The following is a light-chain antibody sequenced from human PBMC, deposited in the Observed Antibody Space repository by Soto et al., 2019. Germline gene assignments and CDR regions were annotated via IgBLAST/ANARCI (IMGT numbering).Light chain of an antibody. Sequence: QSVLTQPPSVSGAPGQRVTISCTGSSSNIGAGYDVHWYRQLPGTAPKLLISSNNNRPSGVPDRFSGSKSGTSASLAITGLQAEDEGDYYCQSYDVILSGHVIFGGGTKLTVL. CDR3: QSYDVILSGHVI. V-gene: IGLV1-40*01. CDR1: SSNIGAGYD. J-gene: IGLJ2*01. CDR2: SNN.